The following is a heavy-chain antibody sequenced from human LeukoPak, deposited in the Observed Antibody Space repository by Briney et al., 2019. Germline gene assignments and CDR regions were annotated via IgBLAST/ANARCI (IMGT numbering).Heavy chain of an antibody. CDR3: ARDQYYYGSGTIDY. V-gene: IGHV3-66*02. CDR1: GFTVGSNY. CDR2: IYSGGST. Sequence: GGSLRLSCAASGFTVGSNYMSWVRQAPGKGLEWVSVIYSGGSTYYADSVKGRFTISRDNSKNTLYLQMNSLRAEDTAVYYCARDQYYYGSGTIDYWGQGTLVTVSS. D-gene: IGHD3-10*01. J-gene: IGHJ4*02.